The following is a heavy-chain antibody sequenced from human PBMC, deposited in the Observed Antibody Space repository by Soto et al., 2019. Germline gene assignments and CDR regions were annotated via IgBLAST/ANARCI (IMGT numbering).Heavy chain of an antibody. D-gene: IGHD6-6*01. V-gene: IGHV3-33*01. CDR1: GFTFSSYG. CDR3: ARMSRAARPPLFTGDY. Sequence: QVQLVESGGGVVQPGRSLRLSCAASGFTFSSYGMHWVRQAPGKGLEWVAVIWYDGSNKYYADSVKGRFTISRDNSKNTLYLQMNSLRAEDTAVYDCARMSRAARPPLFTGDYWGQGTLVTVSS. CDR2: IWYDGSNK. J-gene: IGHJ4*02.